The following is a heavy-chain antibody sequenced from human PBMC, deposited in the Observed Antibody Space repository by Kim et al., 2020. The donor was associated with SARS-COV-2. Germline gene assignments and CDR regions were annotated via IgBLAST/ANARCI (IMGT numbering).Heavy chain of an antibody. CDR2: IYYSGNT. V-gene: IGHV4-59*13. Sequence: SETLSLTCTVSGDSITNYYWSWIRQPPGKGLEWIGYIYYSGNTNYNPSVKSRVTISVDTSKNQFSLRLTSVTAADTAVYYCARDRLGSGGLYGMDVWGQGTTGTVS. D-gene: IGHD3-10*01. CDR1: GDSITNYY. CDR3: ARDRLGSGGLYGMDV. J-gene: IGHJ6*02.